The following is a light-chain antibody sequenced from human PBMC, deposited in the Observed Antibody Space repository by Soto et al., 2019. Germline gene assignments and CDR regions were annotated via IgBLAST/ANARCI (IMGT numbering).Light chain of an antibody. CDR3: QQYGSFPLT. Sequence: EIVLTQSPGTLSLSPGERATLSCKTSQIITSNSLAWYQKKPGQAPRLLIYGASSRATGIPDRFSGRGSGTDFALSISRLEPEDFAVYFCQQYGSFPLTFGGGTKVEIK. J-gene: IGKJ4*01. CDR1: QIITSNS. CDR2: GAS. V-gene: IGKV3-20*01.